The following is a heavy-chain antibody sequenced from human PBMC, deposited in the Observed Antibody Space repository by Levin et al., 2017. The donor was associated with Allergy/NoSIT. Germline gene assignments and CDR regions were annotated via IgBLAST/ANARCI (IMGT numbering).Heavy chain of an antibody. V-gene: IGHV3-23*01. J-gene: IGHJ4*02. CDR2: IRGSGSVA. D-gene: IGHD3-10*01. CDR1: GFTFSSYD. Sequence: PGGSLRLSCAASGFTFSSYDMTWVRQAPGKGLDWVSVIRGSGSVAYYADSVKGRFTISRDNSKNTLYLQMNSLRAEDTAVYYCAIGDLRDWGQGTLVTVSS. CDR3: AIGDLRD.